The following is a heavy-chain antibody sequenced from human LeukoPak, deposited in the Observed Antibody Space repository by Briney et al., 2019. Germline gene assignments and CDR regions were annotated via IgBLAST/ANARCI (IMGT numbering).Heavy chain of an antibody. J-gene: IGHJ6*02. V-gene: IGHV3-11*01. CDR1: GFTFSDYY. Sequence: GGSLRLSCAASGFTFSDYYMSWIRQAPGKGLEWVSYISSGSTIYYADSVKGRFTISRDNAKNSLYLQMNSLRAEDTAVYYCVRDGPNIVVVPAAIRRYYYYGMDVWGQGTTVTVSS. CDR2: ISSGSTI. CDR3: VRDGPNIVVVPAAIRRYYYYGMDV. D-gene: IGHD2-2*02.